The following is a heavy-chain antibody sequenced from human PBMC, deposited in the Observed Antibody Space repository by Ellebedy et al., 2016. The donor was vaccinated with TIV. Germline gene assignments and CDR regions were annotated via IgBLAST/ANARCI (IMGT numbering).Heavy chain of an antibody. J-gene: IGHJ4*02. CDR2: IKEDGSEK. D-gene: IGHD3-10*01. V-gene: IGHV3-7*01. Sequence: GESLKISXAASGFTFSSYWMSWVRQAPGKGLEWVANIKEDGSEKYYVDSVKVRFTISRDNAKNSLFLQMNSLRADDTAVYFCARDKGAMSTTLGSRFDYWGQGNLVSVSS. CDR3: ARDKGAMSTTLGSRFDY. CDR1: GFTFSSYW.